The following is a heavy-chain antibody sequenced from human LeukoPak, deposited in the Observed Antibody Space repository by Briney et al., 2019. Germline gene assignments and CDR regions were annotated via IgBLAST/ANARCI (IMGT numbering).Heavy chain of an antibody. V-gene: IGHV3-23*01. D-gene: IGHD6-13*01. CDR2: ISGDDGNS. Sequence: SGGSLRLSCAASGFTFSTYAMSWVRQAPGKGLEWVSTISGDDGNSYYADSVKGRFTISRDNSKNTLYLQMNSLRVEDTAVYYCAIPPPPDGYSSSWKRLDYWGQGTLVTVSS. J-gene: IGHJ4*02. CDR3: AIPPPPDGYSSSWKRLDY. CDR1: GFTFSTYA.